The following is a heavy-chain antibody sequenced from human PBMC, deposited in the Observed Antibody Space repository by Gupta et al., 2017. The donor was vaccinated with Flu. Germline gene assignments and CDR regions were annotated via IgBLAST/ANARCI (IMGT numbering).Heavy chain of an antibody. CDR3: TKDGRKTAFATMIPGGWFDP. CDR2: ISGDSDTI. CDR1: GFNFDNYA. V-gene: IGHV3-9*01. J-gene: IGHJ5*02. D-gene: IGHD1-1*01. Sequence: EVQLVESGGALVQPGRSLRLSCAGSGFNFDNYAMHWVRQVPGKGLEWIAGISGDSDTIHYADSVKGRFTISRDNGKNSLFLQMNSLRVEDTAFYYCTKDGRKTAFATMIPGGWFDPWGQGTLVSVSS.